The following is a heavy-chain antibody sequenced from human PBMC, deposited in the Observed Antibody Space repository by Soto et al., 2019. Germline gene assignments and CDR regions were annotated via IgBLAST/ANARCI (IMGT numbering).Heavy chain of an antibody. CDR2: IIPILGIA. Sequence: QVQLVQSGAEVKKPGSSVKVSCKASGGTFSSYTISWVRQAPGQGLEWMGRIIPILGIANYAQKFQGRVTITADKSTSTAYMELSSLRSEDTAVYYCASSDTFNSYGMDVWGQGTTVTVSS. CDR1: GGTFSSYT. V-gene: IGHV1-69*02. D-gene: IGHD5-18*01. J-gene: IGHJ6*02. CDR3: ASSDTFNSYGMDV.